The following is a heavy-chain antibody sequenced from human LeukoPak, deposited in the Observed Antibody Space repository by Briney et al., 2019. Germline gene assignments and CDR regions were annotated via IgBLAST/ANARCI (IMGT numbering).Heavy chain of an antibody. CDR1: GFTFSSYS. D-gene: IGHD3-3*01. CDR2: ISSSSSYI. J-gene: IGHJ6*03. V-gene: IGHV3-21*01. Sequence: GGSLRLSCAASGFTFSSYSMNWVRQAPRKGLEWVSSISSSSSYIYYADSVKGRFTISRDNAKNSLYLQMNSLRAEDTAVYYCASGHDDYYYYMDVWGKGTTVTVSS. CDR3: ASGHDDYYYYMDV.